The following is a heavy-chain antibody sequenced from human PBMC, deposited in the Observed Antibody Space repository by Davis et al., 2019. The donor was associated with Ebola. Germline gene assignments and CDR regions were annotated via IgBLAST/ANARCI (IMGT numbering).Heavy chain of an antibody. CDR2: IIPVLGIP. J-gene: IGHJ3*02. CDR1: GYTFTNYY. V-gene: IGHV1-69*10. D-gene: IGHD5-12*01. Sequence: SVKVSCKASGYTFTNYYMHWVRQAPGQGLEWMGGIIPVLGIPNYAQTFQGRVTFTADKYTSTVYMDLSSLRSEDTALYYCTTPGGQDSGYDVFDIWGQGTMVTVSS. CDR3: TTPGGQDSGYDVFDI.